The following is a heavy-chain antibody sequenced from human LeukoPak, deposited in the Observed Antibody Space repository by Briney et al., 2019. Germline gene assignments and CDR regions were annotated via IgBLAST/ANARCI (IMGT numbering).Heavy chain of an antibody. CDR1: GFTFSTYS. V-gene: IGHV3-21*01. CDR2: ISGSSIYI. J-gene: IGHJ4*02. CDR3: ARDPPYSDSSGYYYDY. Sequence: GGSLRLSCAASGFTFSTYSMNWVRQASGKGLEWVSSISGSSIYIYYADSVKGRFTISRDNAKNSLYLQMNSLRAEDTAVYYCARDPPYSDSSGYYYDYRGQGTLVTVSS. D-gene: IGHD3-22*01.